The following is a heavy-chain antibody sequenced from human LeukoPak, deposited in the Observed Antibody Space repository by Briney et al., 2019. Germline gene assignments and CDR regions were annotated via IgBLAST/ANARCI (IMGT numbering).Heavy chain of an antibody. CDR1: GDSISNNYL. Sequence: SGTLSLTCAVSGDSISNNYLWRWVRQFPGKGLEYIGEIYRTGRTNYNPSLKSRVTISIDKSENQFSLNLRSVTAADTAVYYCARGLFVVVAGSPSYYFDYWSQGTLVTVSS. V-gene: IGHV4-4*02. CDR2: IYRTGRT. D-gene: IGHD2-21*01. CDR3: ARGLFVVVAGSPSYYFDY. J-gene: IGHJ4*02.